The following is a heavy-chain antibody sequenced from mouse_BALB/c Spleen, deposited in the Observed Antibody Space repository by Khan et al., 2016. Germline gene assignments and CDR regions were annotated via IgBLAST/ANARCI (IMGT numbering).Heavy chain of an antibody. J-gene: IGHJ3*01. Sequence: VQLQQSGAELVKPGASVKLSCTASGFNIKDTYMHWVKQRPEQGLEWIGRIDPANGNTKYDPKFQGKATITADKSSNTAYLQLSSLTSKDTAVYYCASSRGDYGNYAWFAYWGQGTLVTVSA. CDR2: IDPANGNT. CDR3: ASSRGDYGNYAWFAY. D-gene: IGHD2-1*01. CDR1: GFNIKDTY. V-gene: IGHV14-3*02.